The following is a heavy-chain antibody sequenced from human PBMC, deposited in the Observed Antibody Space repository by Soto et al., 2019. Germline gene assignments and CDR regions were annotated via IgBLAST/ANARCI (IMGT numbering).Heavy chain of an antibody. CDR1: GYSFSSYD. J-gene: IGHJ4*02. D-gene: IGHD1-1*01. CDR3: ARNPATTGDFDY. Sequence: QVQLVQSGAEVKKPGASVKVSCGASGYSFSSYDINWVRQATGQGLEWLGWMNPNSGDTGYAQKFQGRVTLTRDTSTSTAYMELSSLRSEDTAVYFCARNPATTGDFDYWGQGTLVTVSS. V-gene: IGHV1-8*01. CDR2: MNPNSGDT.